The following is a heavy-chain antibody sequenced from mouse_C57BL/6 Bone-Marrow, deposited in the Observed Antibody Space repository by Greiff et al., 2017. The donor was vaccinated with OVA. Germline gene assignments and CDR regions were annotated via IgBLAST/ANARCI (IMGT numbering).Heavy chain of an antibody. CDR1: GFSLTSYG. CDR2: IWSGGST. CDR3: AGDYDVGYAMDY. Sequence: VKLVESGPGLVQPSQSLSITCTVSGFSLTSYGVHWVRQSPGKGLEWLGVIWSGGSTDYNAAFISRLSISKDNSKSQVFFKMNSLQADDTAIYYCAGDYDVGYAMDYWGQGTSVTVSS. D-gene: IGHD2-4*01. V-gene: IGHV2-2*01. J-gene: IGHJ4*01.